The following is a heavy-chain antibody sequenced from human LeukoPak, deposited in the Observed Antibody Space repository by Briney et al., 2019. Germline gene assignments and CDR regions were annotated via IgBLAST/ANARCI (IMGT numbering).Heavy chain of an antibody. CDR3: ARYNGRNCYSCKGAFDL. CDR2: IYASVNA. D-gene: IGHD2-15*01. CDR1: GGSISSDY. V-gene: IGHV4-4*09. J-gene: IGHJ3*01. Sequence: SETLSLTCSVSGGSISSDYWSWMRQPPGEGLWWIWHIYASVNADYNPSLKSRVTISMDISENQFSLEVRSVTAADTAVYYCARYNGRNCYSCKGAFDLWGQGTMVTVSS.